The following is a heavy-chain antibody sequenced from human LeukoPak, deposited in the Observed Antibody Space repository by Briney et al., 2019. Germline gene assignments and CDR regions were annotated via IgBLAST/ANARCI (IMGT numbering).Heavy chain of an antibody. CDR2: IYSDGST. Sequence: GGSLRLSCAASGFTVSTNYMSWVRQAPGKGLEWVSVIYSDGSTYYADSVKGRFTISRDDSKTTLDLQMNSLRAEDTAVYYCARDPVRFSSGWRYYYMAVWGKGTTVTVSS. CDR3: ARDPVRFSSGWRYYYMAV. D-gene: IGHD6-19*01. J-gene: IGHJ6*03. CDR1: GFTVSTNY. V-gene: IGHV3-53*01.